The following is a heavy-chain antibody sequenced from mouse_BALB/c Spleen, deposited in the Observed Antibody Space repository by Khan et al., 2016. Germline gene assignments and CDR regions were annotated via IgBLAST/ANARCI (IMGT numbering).Heavy chain of an antibody. V-gene: IGHV3-2*02. Sequence: EVQLQESGPGLVKPSQSLSLTCIVTGYSITSGYGWNWIRQLPGNKLEWMGYISYSGSTNYNPSLKSRIFITRDTSKNQFFLKLNSVPTEETATYYCARTARIKYWGQGTTLTVSS. J-gene: IGHJ2*01. CDR3: ARTARIKY. CDR1: GYSITSGYG. D-gene: IGHD1-2*01. CDR2: ISYSGST.